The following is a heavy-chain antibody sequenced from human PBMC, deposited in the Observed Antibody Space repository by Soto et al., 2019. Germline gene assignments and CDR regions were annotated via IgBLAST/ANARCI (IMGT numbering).Heavy chain of an antibody. CDR3: AKDIALVRGVIIDLDV. CDR2: ISYDGNDK. D-gene: IGHD3-10*01. Sequence: LRLSCAVSGFTFSTYAMYWVRQAPGKGLEWVAVISYDGNDKYYGDSVKGRFTISRDNSKNTLYLQMNSLRAEDTAVYYCAKDIALVRGVIIDLDVWGQGTTVTVSS. CDR1: GFTFSTYA. V-gene: IGHV3-30-3*01. J-gene: IGHJ6*02.